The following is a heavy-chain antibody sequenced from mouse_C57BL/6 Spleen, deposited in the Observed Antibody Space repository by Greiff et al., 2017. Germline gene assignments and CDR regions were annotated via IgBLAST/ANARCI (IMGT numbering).Heavy chain of an antibody. CDR1: GYTFTSYW. V-gene: IGHV1-69*01. CDR2: IDPSDSYT. CDR3: AKGAGYFDY. Sequence: QVQLQQPGAELVMPGASVKLSCKASGYTFTSYWMHWVKQRPGQGLEWIGEIDPSDSYTNYNQKFKGKSTLTVDKSSSTAYMQRSSLTSEDSAVYYCAKGAGYFDYWGQGTTLTVSS. J-gene: IGHJ2*01. D-gene: IGHD3-3*01.